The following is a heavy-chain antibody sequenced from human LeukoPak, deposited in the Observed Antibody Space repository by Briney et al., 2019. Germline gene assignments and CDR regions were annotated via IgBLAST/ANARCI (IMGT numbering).Heavy chain of an antibody. CDR2: ISGSGGST. J-gene: IGHJ4*02. D-gene: IGHD6-19*01. V-gene: IGHV3-23*01. CDR3: AKDSSGWYVFDY. Sequence: GGSLRLSCAASGFTFSTYAMTWVRQAPGKGLEWVSAISGSGGSTYYADSVKGRFTISRDNSKNTLYLQMNNLRAEDTAIYYCAKDSSGWYVFDYWRQGTLVTVSS. CDR1: GFTFSTYA.